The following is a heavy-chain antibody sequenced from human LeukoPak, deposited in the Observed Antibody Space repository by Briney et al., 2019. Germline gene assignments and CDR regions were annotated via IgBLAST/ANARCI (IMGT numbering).Heavy chain of an antibody. Sequence: GGSLRLSCAASGFTFDDYAMHWVRQAPGKGLEWVSLISGDGGSTYYADSVKGRFTISRDNSKNSLYLQVNSLRTEDTALYYCAKDKSEGYSYGTHDSSGYSSYWGQGTLVTVSS. V-gene: IGHV3-43*02. J-gene: IGHJ4*02. CDR3: AKDKSEGYSYGTHDSSGYSSY. CDR2: ISGDGGST. D-gene: IGHD3-22*01. CDR1: GFTFDDYA.